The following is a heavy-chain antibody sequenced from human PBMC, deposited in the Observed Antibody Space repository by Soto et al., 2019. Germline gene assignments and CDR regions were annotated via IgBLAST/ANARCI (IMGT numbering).Heavy chain of an antibody. CDR3: ARDGIAARPIAWFDP. V-gene: IGHV1-69*12. D-gene: IGHD6-6*01. CDR1: GGTFSSYA. CDR2: ITPIFGAA. Sequence: QVQLVQSGAEVKKPGSSVKVSCKASGGTFSSYAIRWVRQAPGQGLEWMGGITPIFGAADYAQKFQGRVTLTADESPSTAYMELSSLRSEDTAVYYCARDGIAARPIAWFDPWGQGTLVTVSS. J-gene: IGHJ5*02.